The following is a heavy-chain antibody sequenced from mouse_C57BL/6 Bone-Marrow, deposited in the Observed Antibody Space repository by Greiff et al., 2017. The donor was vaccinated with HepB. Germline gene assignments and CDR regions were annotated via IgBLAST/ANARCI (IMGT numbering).Heavy chain of an antibody. D-gene: IGHD4-1*01. Sequence: VKLVESGPGLVAPSQSLSITCTVSGFSLTSYGVDWVRQSPGKGLEWLGVIWGVGSTNYNSALKSRLSISKDNSKSQVFLKMNSLQTDDTAMYYCASDLGLGYAMDYWGQGTSVTVSS. CDR1: GFSLTSYG. V-gene: IGHV2-6*01. J-gene: IGHJ4*01. CDR2: IWGVGST. CDR3: ASDLGLGYAMDY.